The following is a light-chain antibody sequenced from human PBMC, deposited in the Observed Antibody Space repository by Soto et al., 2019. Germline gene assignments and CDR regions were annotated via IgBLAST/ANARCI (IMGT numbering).Light chain of an antibody. CDR3: SSYTTSSTPYV. J-gene: IGLJ1*01. CDR2: EVS. CDR1: DSDVGGYNY. Sequence: QSVLTQPASVSGSPGQSITISCTGTDSDVGGYNYVSWYQQHPGKAPKLIIYEVSNRPSGVSTRFSGSKSGNTASLTISGLQAEDEADYYCSSYTTSSTPYVFGTGTKVT. V-gene: IGLV2-14*01.